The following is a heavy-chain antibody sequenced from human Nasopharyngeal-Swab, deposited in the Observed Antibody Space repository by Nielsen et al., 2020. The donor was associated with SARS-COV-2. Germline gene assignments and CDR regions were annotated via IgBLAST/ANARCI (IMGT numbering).Heavy chain of an antibody. Sequence: GESLKISCAASGIIFSDSSISWIRQASGKGPECVSFMSILTGTIYYADSVEGRFTISRNNAKSSLYLQMKRLRDEDTAVYYCARDPYSRGLHWFYPWGQGTRVTVSS. J-gene: IGHJ5*02. D-gene: IGHD6-19*01. CDR2: MSILTGTI. V-gene: IGHV3-11*04. CDR1: GIIFSDSS. CDR3: ARDPYSRGLHWFYP.